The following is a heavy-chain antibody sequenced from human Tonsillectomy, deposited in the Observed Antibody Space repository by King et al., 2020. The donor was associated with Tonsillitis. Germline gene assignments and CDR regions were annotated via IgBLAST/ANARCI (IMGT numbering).Heavy chain of an antibody. V-gene: IGHV1-18*01. D-gene: IGHD5-12*01. Sequence: VQLVESGAEVKKPGASVKVSCKASGYTFTSYGISWVRQAPGQGLKWMGWISGYKGNINYAEKLQGRVTITTDTSTSTAYMELRNLRYDDTAVYYCARDVDIVPTTVDYWGQGTLVTVSS. CDR2: ISGYKGNI. CDR1: GYTFTSYG. J-gene: IGHJ4*02. CDR3: ARDVDIVPTTVDY.